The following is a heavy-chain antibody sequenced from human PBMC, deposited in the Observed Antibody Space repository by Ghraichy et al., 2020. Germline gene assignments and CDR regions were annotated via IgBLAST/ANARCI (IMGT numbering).Heavy chain of an antibody. CDR1: GFTFSLSW. CDR2: INPDGGIK. V-gene: IGHV3-7*01. CDR3: ARDRNWGAHDY. J-gene: IGHJ4*02. Sequence: GGSLRLSCAASGFTFSLSWMCWVRQTPEKGLEWVVEINPDGGIKDYVDSVKGRFTISRDNARNSLYLQMNRLRTEDTGVYYCARDRNWGAHDYWGQGTLVTVSS. D-gene: IGHD7-27*01.